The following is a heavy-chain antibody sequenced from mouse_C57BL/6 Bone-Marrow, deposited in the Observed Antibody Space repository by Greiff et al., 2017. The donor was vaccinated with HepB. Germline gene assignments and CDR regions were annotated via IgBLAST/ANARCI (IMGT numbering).Heavy chain of an antibody. V-gene: IGHV1-14*01. CDR2: IYPYNDGT. Sequence: EVQLQQSGPELVKPGASVKMSCKASGYTFTSYVLHWVKQKPGQGLEWIGYIYPYNDGTKYNEKFKGKATLTSDKSSSTAYMELSSLTSEDSAVYYCASRGNCYYYAMDYWGQGTSVTVSS. CDR1: GYTFTSYV. D-gene: IGHD2-1*01. J-gene: IGHJ4*01. CDR3: ASRGNCYYYAMDY.